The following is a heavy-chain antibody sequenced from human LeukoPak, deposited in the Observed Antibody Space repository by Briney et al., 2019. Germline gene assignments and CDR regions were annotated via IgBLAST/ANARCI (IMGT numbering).Heavy chain of an antibody. V-gene: IGHV3-23*01. CDR1: GISLSNYG. J-gene: IGHJ4*02. CDR3: AKRGVVIRVILVGFHKEAYYFDS. CDR2: ISGSGGST. Sequence: GGSLRLSCAVSGISLSNYGVSWVRQAPGKGLEWFAGISGSGGSTNYADSVKGRFTIYRDNPKNTLYLQMNRLRAEDTAVYFCAKRGVVIRVILVGFHKEAYYFDSWGQGALVTVSS. D-gene: IGHD3-22*01.